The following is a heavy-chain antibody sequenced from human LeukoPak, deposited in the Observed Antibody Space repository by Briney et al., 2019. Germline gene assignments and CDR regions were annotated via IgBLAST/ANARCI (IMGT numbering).Heavy chain of an antibody. CDR3: GGGLGIAGDV. J-gene: IGHJ3*01. CDR2: INPSGGST. Sequence: ASVKVSCKASGYTFTSYYMHWVRQAPGQGLEWMGIINPSGGSTSYAQKFQGRVTLTRDTSISTAYMELSRLKSDDTAVYYCGGGLGIAGDVWGQGTVVTVSP. V-gene: IGHV1-46*01. CDR1: GYTFTSYY. D-gene: IGHD3-9*01.